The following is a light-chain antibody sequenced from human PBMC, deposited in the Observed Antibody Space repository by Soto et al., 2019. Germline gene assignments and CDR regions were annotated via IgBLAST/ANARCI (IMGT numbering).Light chain of an antibody. Sequence: QSALTQPPSASGSPGQAVTISCTGTSSDVGGYNYVSWYQQHPGRAPKLITYEVTKRPSVVPDRFSGSKSGNTASLTVSGLQAEDEADYYCSSYAGSNNFFLVFGGGTKLTVL. CDR3: SSYAGSNNFFLV. J-gene: IGLJ2*01. V-gene: IGLV2-8*01. CDR2: EVT. CDR1: SSDVGGYNY.